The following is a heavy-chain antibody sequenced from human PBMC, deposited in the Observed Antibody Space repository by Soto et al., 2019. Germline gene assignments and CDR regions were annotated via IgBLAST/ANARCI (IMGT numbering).Heavy chain of an antibody. D-gene: IGHD6-13*01. CDR2: INPNSGGT. Sequence: ASVKVSCKASGYTFTGCYMHWVRQAPGQGLEWMGWINPNSGGTNYAQKFQGWVTMTRDTSISTAYMELSRLRSDDTAVYYCARSRIAAAGNVWFDPWGQGTLVTVSS. J-gene: IGHJ5*02. V-gene: IGHV1-2*04. CDR1: GYTFTGCY. CDR3: ARSRIAAAGNVWFDP.